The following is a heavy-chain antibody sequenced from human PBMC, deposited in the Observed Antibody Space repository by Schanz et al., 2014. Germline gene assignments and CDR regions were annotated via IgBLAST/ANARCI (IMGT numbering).Heavy chain of an antibody. Sequence: GQLLESGGGLIQPGGSLRLSCAASGFTFSSYAMSWVRQAPGKGLEWVAVIWSDGSGKYYADSVKGRFTISRDSPKNTLYRQMDSLRAEDTALYYCARDSGAYYDKSMDVWGQGTTVAVSS. V-gene: IGHV3-33*08. CDR2: IWSDGSGK. CDR3: ARDSGAYYDKSMDV. J-gene: IGHJ6*02. CDR1: GFTFSSYA. D-gene: IGHD3-9*01.